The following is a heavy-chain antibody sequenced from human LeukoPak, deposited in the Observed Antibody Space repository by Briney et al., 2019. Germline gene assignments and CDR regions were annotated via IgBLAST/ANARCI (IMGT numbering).Heavy chain of an antibody. V-gene: IGHV3-53*01. Sequence: GGSLRLSCAASGFTVSSNYMSWVRQAPGKGVEWVSVIYSGGSTYYADSVKGRFTISRDNSKNTLYLQMNSLRAEDTAVYYCARDKWGAVAGLDYWGQGTLVTVSS. J-gene: IGHJ4*02. CDR1: GFTVSSNY. CDR2: IYSGGST. CDR3: ARDKWGAVAGLDY. D-gene: IGHD6-19*01.